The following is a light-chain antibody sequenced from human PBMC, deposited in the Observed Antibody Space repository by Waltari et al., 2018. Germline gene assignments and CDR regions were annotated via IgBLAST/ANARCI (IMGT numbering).Light chain of an antibody. V-gene: IGLV2-18*02. Sequence: QSALTQPPSVTGSPGQSVTISCSGTSSDVGTYTRVSWYQQPPGTAPQLMIYGPNNRPSGVPDRFSGSKSCNPASQTISALQAEDEPYYFCSSYFPDATWVFGAGTNLTVL. J-gene: IGLJ3*02. CDR3: SSYFPDATWV. CDR1: SSDVGTYTR. CDR2: GPN.